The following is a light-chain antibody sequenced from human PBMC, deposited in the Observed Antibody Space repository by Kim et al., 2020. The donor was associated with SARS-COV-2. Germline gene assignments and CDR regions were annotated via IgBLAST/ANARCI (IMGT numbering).Light chain of an antibody. V-gene: IGKV3-20*01. J-gene: IGKJ1*01. CDR1: QSVSNNY. CDR3: QQYTSSPWT. CDR2: GAS. Sequence: SPGERATLPCRASQSVSNNYLAWYQQKPGQAPRLLIYGASSRATGIPDRFSGSGSGTDFTLTISRLEPEDFAVYYCQQYTSSPWTFGQGTKVDIK.